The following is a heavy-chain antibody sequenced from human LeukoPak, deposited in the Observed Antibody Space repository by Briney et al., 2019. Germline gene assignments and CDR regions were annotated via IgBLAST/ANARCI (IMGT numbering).Heavy chain of an antibody. CDR1: GGSISSYY. Sequence: SETLSLTCTVSGGSISSYYWSWIRQPPGKGLEWIGYIYYSGSTNYNPSLKSRVTISVDTSKNQFSLKLSPVTAADTAVYYCARGSHCTNGVCPYYYYYMDVWGKGTTVTVSS. CDR2: IYYSGST. J-gene: IGHJ6*03. V-gene: IGHV4-59*01. D-gene: IGHD2-8*01. CDR3: ARGSHCTNGVCPYYYYYMDV.